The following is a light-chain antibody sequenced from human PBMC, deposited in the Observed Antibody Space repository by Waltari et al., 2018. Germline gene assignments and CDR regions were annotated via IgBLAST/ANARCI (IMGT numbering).Light chain of an antibody. CDR1: SSDVGMYNL. Sequence: QSALTQPASVSGSPGQSISISCTGTSSDVGMYNLVSWYQQHPDKAPKLMIYEDTKRPSGVSNRFSGSKSGTTASLTISGLQAEDEADYYCCSYAGSSTLVFGGGTKLTVL. V-gene: IGLV2-23*01. CDR2: EDT. CDR3: CSYAGSSTLV. J-gene: IGLJ3*02.